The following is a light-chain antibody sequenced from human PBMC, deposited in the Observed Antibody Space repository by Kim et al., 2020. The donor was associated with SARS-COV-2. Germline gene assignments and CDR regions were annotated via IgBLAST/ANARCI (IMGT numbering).Light chain of an antibody. CDR2: GAS. V-gene: IGKV3-20*01. CDR3: QQYGTSRET. J-gene: IGKJ1*01. CDR1: QSVSSNY. Sequence: EIVLTQSPGTLSLSPGERATLSCRASQSVSSNYLAWYQQRPGQAPRLLIYGASSRATGIRDRFSGSGSGTDFTLTISRLEPEDFAVYYCQQYGTSRETFGQGTKVDIK.